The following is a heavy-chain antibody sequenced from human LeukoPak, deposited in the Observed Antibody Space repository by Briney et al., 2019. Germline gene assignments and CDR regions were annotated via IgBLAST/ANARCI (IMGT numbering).Heavy chain of an antibody. CDR2: INKDGSGT. V-gene: IGHV3-7*03. Sequence: PGGSLRLSCAASGFTFSNYSMGWVRQAPGKGLEWVANINKDGSGTSYADSVKGRLTISRDNAKNSLYLQMNGLRVEDTAVYYCARGCCTVSGLYFEFWGQGSLVTVSS. J-gene: IGHJ4*02. CDR3: ARGCCTVSGLYFEF. CDR1: GFTFSNYS. D-gene: IGHD3-9*01.